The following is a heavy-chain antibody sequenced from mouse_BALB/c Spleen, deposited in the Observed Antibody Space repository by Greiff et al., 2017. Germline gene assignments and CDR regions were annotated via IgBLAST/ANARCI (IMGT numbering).Heavy chain of an antibody. Sequence: EVKLVESGGGLVKPGGSLKLSCAASGFAFSSYDMSWVRQTPEKRLEWVAYISSGGGSTYYPDTVKGRFTISRDNAKNTLYLQMSSLKSEDTAMYYCARPTGGYYLDYWGQGTTLTVSS. CDR2: ISSGGGST. D-gene: IGHD4-1*02. CDR1: GFAFSSYD. V-gene: IGHV5-12-1*01. J-gene: IGHJ2*01. CDR3: ARPTGGYYLDY.